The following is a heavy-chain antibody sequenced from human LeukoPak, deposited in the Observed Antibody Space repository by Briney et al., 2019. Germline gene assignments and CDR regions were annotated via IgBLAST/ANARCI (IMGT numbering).Heavy chain of an antibody. CDR3: ARPARTYYDSSGYMYYFDY. D-gene: IGHD3-22*01. V-gene: IGHV5-51*01. CDR1: GYSFTSYW. Sequence: GESLMISCKGSGYSFTSYWIGWVRQMPGKGLEWMGIIYPGDSDTRYSPSFQGQVTISADKSISTAYLQWSSLKASDTAMYYCARPARTYYDSSGYMYYFDYWGQGTLVTVSS. J-gene: IGHJ4*02. CDR2: IYPGDSDT.